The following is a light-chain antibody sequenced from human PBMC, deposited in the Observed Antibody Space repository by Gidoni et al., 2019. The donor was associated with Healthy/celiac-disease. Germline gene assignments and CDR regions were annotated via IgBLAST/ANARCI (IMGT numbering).Light chain of an antibody. CDR3: QQYGSSSRT. J-gene: IGKJ1*01. Sequence: VLTQYTGTLSLSPGEGAILSCCASQSVSSSYLAWYQQKPGQAPRLLIYGASSLATGIPDRFSGSGSGTDFTLTISRLEPDDFAAYYCQQYGSSSRTFGQGTKVEIK. V-gene: IGKV3-20*01. CDR2: GAS. CDR1: QSVSSSY.